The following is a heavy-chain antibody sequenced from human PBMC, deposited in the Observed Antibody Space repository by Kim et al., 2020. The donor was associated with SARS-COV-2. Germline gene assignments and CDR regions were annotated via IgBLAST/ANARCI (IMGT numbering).Heavy chain of an antibody. J-gene: IGHJ4*02. V-gene: IGHV3-30*02. CDR3: YCRWTRVTKFDY. Sequence: YYADSVKGRFTISRDNSKNTLYLQMNSLRAEDTAVYYCYCRWTRVTKFDYWGQGTLVTVSS. D-gene: IGHD2-15*01.